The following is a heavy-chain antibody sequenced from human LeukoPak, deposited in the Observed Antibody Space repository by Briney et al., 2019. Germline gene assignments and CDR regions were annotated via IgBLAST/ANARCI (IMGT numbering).Heavy chain of an antibody. D-gene: IGHD6-25*01. CDR3: ARGVSIAARYFDL. V-gene: IGHV4-34*01. CDR2: ISHTGRT. J-gene: IGHJ2*01. CDR1: DGPFSSFY. Sequence: PSETLSLTCAVYDGPFSSFYWTWIRQPRGKGLEWIGEISHTGRTNYNPSLKSRVTISVDTSKNQFSLNLTSVTAADTAMYYCARGVSIAARYFDLWGRGTLVAVSS.